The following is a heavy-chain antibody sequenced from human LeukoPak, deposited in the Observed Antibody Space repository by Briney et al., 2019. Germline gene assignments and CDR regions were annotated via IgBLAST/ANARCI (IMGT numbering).Heavy chain of an antibody. CDR2: INPNSGGT. CDR3: ARLYSNYGFGSGYFDL. V-gene: IGHV1-2*02. J-gene: IGHJ2*01. Sequence: GASVKVSCKASGYTFTGYYMHWVRQAPGQGLEWMGWINPNSGGTNYAQKFRGRVTMTRDTSISTAYMELSRLRSDDTAVYYCARLYSNYGFGSGYFDLWGRGTLVTVSS. CDR1: GYTFTGYY. D-gene: IGHD4-11*01.